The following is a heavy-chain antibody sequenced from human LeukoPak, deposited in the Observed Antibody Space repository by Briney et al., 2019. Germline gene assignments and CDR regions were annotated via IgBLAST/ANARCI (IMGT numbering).Heavy chain of an antibody. CDR3: AKDGSYYDFWSADY. CDR1: GFTFSDYS. J-gene: IGHJ4*02. CDR2: IGSAI. V-gene: IGHV3-48*01. Sequence: GGSLRLSCAASGFTFSDYSLNWVRQAPGKGLEWISYIGSAIYYADSVKGRFTISRDNAKNSLFLQMNSLRAEDTAVYYCAKDGSYYDFWSADYWGQGTLVTVSS. D-gene: IGHD3-3*01.